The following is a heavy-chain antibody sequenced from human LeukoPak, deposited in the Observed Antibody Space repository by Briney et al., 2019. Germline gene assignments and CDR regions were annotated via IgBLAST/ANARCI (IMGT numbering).Heavy chain of an antibody. CDR1: GYTFTSYD. Sequence: ASVKVSCKASGYTFTSYDINWVRQATGQGLEWMGIINPSGGSTSYAQKFQGRVTMTRDTSTSTVHMELSSLRSEDTAVYYCARYDSSGTDAFDIWGQGTMVTVSS. D-gene: IGHD3-22*01. CDR2: INPSGGST. CDR3: ARYDSSGTDAFDI. V-gene: IGHV1-46*01. J-gene: IGHJ3*02.